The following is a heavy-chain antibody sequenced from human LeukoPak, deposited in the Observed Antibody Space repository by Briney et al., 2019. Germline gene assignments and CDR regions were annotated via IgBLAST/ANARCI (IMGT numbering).Heavy chain of an antibody. Sequence: SGPTLVKPTQTLTLTCTFSGFSLSTSGVGVGWIRQPPGKALEWLALIYWDDDKRYSPSLKSRLTITKDTSKNQVVLTTTNMDPVDTATYYCAHSMGSGWYGDAFDIWGQGTMVTVSS. CDR2: IYWDDDK. CDR3: AHSMGSGWYGDAFDI. CDR1: GFSLSTSGVG. D-gene: IGHD6-19*01. J-gene: IGHJ3*02. V-gene: IGHV2-5*02.